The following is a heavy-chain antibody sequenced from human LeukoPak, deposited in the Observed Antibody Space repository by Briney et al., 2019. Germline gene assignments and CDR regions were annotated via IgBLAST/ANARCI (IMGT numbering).Heavy chain of an antibody. J-gene: IGHJ4*02. CDR1: GGSISSSSYY. Sequence: SETLSLTCTVSGGSISSSSYYWGWIRQPPGKGLEWIGSIYYSGRTYYNPSLKSRVTISVDTPKNQFSLKLSSVTAADTAVYYCARSSGYDYYTPDYWGQGTLVTVSS. CDR3: ARSSGYDYYTPDY. CDR2: IYYSGRT. V-gene: IGHV4-39*01. D-gene: IGHD5-12*01.